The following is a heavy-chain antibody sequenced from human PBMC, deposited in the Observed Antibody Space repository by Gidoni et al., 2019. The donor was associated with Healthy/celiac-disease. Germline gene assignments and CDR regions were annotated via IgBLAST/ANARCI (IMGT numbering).Heavy chain of an antibody. CDR3: ARAGGWGNDY. V-gene: IGHV3-21*01. D-gene: IGHD3-16*01. CDR1: GFTFSSYS. CDR2: ISSSISYI. J-gene: IGHJ4*02. Sequence: EVQRVGSGGGLVKPGGSLRLSCAACGFTFSSYSMNCVRQAPGKGLEWVSPISSSISYIYYAVSLTVRFTISRDNAKNSLYLQMNSLIAEDTSVYYCARAGGWGNDYWGQGTLVTVSS.